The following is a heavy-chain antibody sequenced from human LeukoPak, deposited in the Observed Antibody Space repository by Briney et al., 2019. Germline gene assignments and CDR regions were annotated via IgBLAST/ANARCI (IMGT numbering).Heavy chain of an antibody. J-gene: IGHJ4*02. Sequence: GLECTSRGLPFHENGMSWVRQAPGKGLEWVSGINWNGGSTGYADSVKGRFTISRDNAKNSLYLQMNSLRAEDTALYYCARDGGSSGWYTEEFDYWGQGTLVTVSS. D-gene: IGHD6-19*01. CDR3: ARDGGSSGWYTEEFDY. V-gene: IGHV3-20*04. CDR1: GLPFHENG. CDR2: INWNGGST.